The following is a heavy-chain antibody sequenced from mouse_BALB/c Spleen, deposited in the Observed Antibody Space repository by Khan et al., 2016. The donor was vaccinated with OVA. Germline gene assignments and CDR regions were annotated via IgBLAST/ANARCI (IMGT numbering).Heavy chain of an antibody. V-gene: IGHV14-3*02. Sequence: VQLKQSGAELVKSGASVRLSCTASGFNIKDTYMHWVKQRPEQGLEWIGRVDPANGNTKYDPKFQGKATITADTSSNTAYLQLSSLTSEDTAVYYCARDYWDVFDYWGQGTLVTVSA. D-gene: IGHD4-1*01. CDR3: ARDYWDVFDY. CDR1: GFNIKDTY. J-gene: IGHJ3*01. CDR2: VDPANGNT.